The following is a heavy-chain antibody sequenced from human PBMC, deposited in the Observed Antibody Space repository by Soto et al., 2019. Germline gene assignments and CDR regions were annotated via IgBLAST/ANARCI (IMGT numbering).Heavy chain of an antibody. CDR1: GYSFTSYW. CDR2: IYPEDSHT. D-gene: IGHD3-22*01. Sequence: GESLKISCKGSGYSFTSYWIVWVRQMPGKGLEWMGIIYPEDSHTKYSPSFQGQVTISADKSISTAYLQWSSLKASDTAMYYCSRRWYYYDSSGYYLDYSMDVWGQGTTVTVSS. V-gene: IGHV5-51*01. CDR3: SRRWYYYDSSGYYLDYSMDV. J-gene: IGHJ6*02.